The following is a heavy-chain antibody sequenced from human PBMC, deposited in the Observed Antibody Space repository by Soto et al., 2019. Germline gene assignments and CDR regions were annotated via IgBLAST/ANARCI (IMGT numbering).Heavy chain of an antibody. CDR3: AKDSPYSASYKEDAFDI. J-gene: IGHJ3*02. CDR2: ISGSGSST. V-gene: IGHV3-23*01. Sequence: PGGSLRLSCAASGFTFSSYAMSWVRQAPGKGLEWVSTISGSGSSTYHADSVKGRFTISRDNSKNTLFLQMNSLRAEDTAVYYCAKDSPYSASYKEDAFDIWGQGSMVTVSS. CDR1: GFTFSSYA. D-gene: IGHD1-26*01.